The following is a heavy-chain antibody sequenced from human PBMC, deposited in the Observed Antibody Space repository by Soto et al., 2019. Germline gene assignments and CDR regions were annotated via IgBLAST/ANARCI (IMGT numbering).Heavy chain of an antibody. D-gene: IGHD5-12*01. J-gene: IGHJ4*02. V-gene: IGHV1-69*12. CDR3: ATNTGGYNYIAIY. CDR2: IIHMSATP. Sequence: QVQLVQSGTEVKEPGSSVKVSCRASGATFRSHAFTWVRQAPGQGLELMGGIIHMSATPFYTQTFQDRFTITADESASTVYMAVNSVRSEDTAVYYCATNTGGYNYIAIYWGQGTLVTVSS. CDR1: GATFRSHA.